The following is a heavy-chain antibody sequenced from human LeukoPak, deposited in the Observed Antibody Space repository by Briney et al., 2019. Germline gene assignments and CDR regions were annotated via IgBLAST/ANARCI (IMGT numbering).Heavy chain of an antibody. Sequence: SETLSLTCTVSGGSISSFYWSWIRQPPGKGQEWIGYIYDSGSTNYNPSLKSRVTISVDTSKNQFSLKLTSVTAADTAVYHCARGGPGYCSCYPGHNWFDPWGQGTVVTVSS. J-gene: IGHJ5*02. CDR2: IYDSGST. CDR3: ARGGPGYCSCYPGHNWFDP. D-gene: IGHD2-2*01. CDR1: GGSISSFY. V-gene: IGHV4-59*01.